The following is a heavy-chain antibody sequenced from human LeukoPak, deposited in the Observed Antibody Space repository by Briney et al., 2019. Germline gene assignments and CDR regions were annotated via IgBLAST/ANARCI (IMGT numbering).Heavy chain of an antibody. CDR2: INPNSGGT. CDR3: ARVYDYVWGSYNY. Sequence: GASVKVSCKASGYTFTGYYMHWVRQAPGQGLEWMGWINPNSGGTNYAQKFQGRVTMTRDTSISTAYMELSRLRSDDTAVYYCARVYDYVWGSYNYWGQGTLVTVSS. CDR1: GYTFTGYY. J-gene: IGHJ4*02. V-gene: IGHV1-2*02. D-gene: IGHD3-16*01.